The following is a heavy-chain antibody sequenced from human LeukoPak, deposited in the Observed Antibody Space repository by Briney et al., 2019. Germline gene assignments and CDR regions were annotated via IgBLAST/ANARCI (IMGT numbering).Heavy chain of an antibody. J-gene: IGHJ4*02. Sequence: GGSLRVSCGASGFTFTRFWMNWVRQAPGRGLEWVANIDPDGSHKYYVDSVKGRFTISRDNAKNSVYLQMNSLRAEDTAVYYCSGRDDSRNPWAYWGQGTLVSVSS. CDR1: GFTFTRFW. D-gene: IGHD4-11*01. V-gene: IGHV3-7*01. CDR3: SGRDDSRNPWAY. CDR2: IDPDGSHK.